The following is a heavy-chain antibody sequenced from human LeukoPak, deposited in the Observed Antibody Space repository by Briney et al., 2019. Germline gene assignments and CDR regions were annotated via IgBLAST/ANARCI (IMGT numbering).Heavy chain of an antibody. CDR3: GKNRYSGSLSPFDI. Sequence: GGSLRLSCAASEFDFSSHAMTWVRQAPGKGLEWVSAISISGSKTYYADSVKGRFTISRDNSKNTLYLQMNSLRAEDTAVYYCGKNRYSGSLSPFDIWGQGTMVTVSS. V-gene: IGHV3-23*01. CDR1: EFDFSSHA. D-gene: IGHD1-26*01. J-gene: IGHJ3*02. CDR2: ISISGSKT.